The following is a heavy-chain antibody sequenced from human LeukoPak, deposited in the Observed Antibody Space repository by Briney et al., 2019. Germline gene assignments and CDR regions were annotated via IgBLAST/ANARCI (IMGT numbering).Heavy chain of an antibody. V-gene: IGHV3-23*01. D-gene: IGHD2-15*01. CDR1: GGTFSSYA. CDR2: ISGSGGST. CDR3: ARGEAATLGTFDH. J-gene: IGHJ5*02. Sequence: SCKASGGTFSSYAMSWVRQAPGKGLEWVSAISGSGGSTYYTDSVKGRFTISRDNAKNSLYLQMNSLRAEDTAVYYCARGEAATLGTFDHWGQGTLVTVSS.